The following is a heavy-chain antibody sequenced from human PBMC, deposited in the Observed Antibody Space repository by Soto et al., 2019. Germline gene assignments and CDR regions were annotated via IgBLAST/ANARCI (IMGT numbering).Heavy chain of an antibody. CDR1: GDNFTTFS. Sequence: ESLKIAGKGSGDNFTTFSIGWVRLMPGKGLEWMGIIYPGDFDTRYSPSFQGQVTISADKSISTAYLQWSSLKASDIAMYYCARRVVTTIRDAFDIWGQGTMVTVS. D-gene: IGHD5-12*01. J-gene: IGHJ3*02. V-gene: IGHV5-51*01. CDR3: ARRVVTTIRDAFDI. CDR2: IYPGDFDT.